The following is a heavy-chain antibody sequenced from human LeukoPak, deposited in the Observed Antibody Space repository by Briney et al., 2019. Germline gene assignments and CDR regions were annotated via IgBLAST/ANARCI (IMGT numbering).Heavy chain of an antibody. CDR1: GGSISSSSYY. CDR2: MYYSGST. D-gene: IGHD2-2*01. J-gene: IGHJ6*03. V-gene: IGHV4-39*07. CDR3: ARDVPAAMLYYYYMDV. Sequence: NPSETLSLTCTVSGGSISSSSYYWGWIRQPPGKGLEWIGNMYYSGSTYYNPSLKSRVTISVDTSKNQFSLKLSSVTAADTAVYYCARDVPAAMLYYYYMDVWGKGTTVTVSS.